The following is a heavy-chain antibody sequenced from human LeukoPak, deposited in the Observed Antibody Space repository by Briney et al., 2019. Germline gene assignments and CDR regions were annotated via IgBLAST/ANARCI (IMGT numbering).Heavy chain of an antibody. CDR2: ISSSSSYI. CDR1: GFTFSSYS. CDR3: AKDPSYGGNSDY. Sequence: GGSLRLSCAASGFTFSSYSMNWVRQAPGKGLEWVSSISSSSSYIYYADSVKGRFTISRDNAKNSLYLQMNSLRAEDTAVYYCAKDPSYGGNSDYWGQGTLVTVSS. J-gene: IGHJ4*02. D-gene: IGHD4-23*01. V-gene: IGHV3-21*01.